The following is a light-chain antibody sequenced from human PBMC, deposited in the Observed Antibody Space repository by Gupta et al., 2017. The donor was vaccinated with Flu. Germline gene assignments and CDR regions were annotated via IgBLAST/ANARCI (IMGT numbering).Light chain of an antibody. V-gene: IGKV3-20*01. CDR1: QSVSSSY. Sequence: DIVLPHSPGPLSLSPGERATLSCSASQSVSSSYLAWYQQKPGQAPRLLIYGASSRATGIPDRFSGSGSGTDFTLTISRLEPEDFAVYYCQQDGRSPLTFGGGTKVEIK. CDR3: QQDGRSPLT. J-gene: IGKJ4*01. CDR2: GAS.